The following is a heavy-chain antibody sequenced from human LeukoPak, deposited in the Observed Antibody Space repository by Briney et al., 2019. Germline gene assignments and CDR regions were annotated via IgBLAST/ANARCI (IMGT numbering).Heavy chain of an antibody. V-gene: IGHV3-7*01. Sequence: GGSLRLSCAASGFTFSSYWMSWVRQAPGKGLEWVANIKQDGSEKYYVDSVKGRFTISRDNAKNSLYLQMNSLRAEDTAVYYCARDLGLGSSSSGYFFDYWGQGTLVTVSS. D-gene: IGHD6-6*01. CDR3: ARDLGLGSSSSGYFFDY. J-gene: IGHJ4*02. CDR2: IKQDGSEK. CDR1: GFTFSSYW.